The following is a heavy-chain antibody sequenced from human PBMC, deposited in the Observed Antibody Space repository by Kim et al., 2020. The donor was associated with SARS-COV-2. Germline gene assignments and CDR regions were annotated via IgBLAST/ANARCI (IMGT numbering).Heavy chain of an antibody. CDR2: ISNNGGAT. CDR1: GFTFSSYA. J-gene: IGHJ4*02. V-gene: IGHV3-64*01. D-gene: IGHD2-15*01. CDR3: ATGDTYCTGGNCYLAY. Sequence: GGSLRLSCAASGFTFSSYAMHWVRQAPGRGLEYVSAISNNGGATPYANSVKGRFTISRDNSKNMLYLQMGSLKHEDMAVYYCATGDTYCTGGNCYLAYWGQGTLVTVSS.